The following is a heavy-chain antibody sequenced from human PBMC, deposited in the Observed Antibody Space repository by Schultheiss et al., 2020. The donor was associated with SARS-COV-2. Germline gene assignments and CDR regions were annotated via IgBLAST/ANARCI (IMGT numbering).Heavy chain of an antibody. CDR1: GGSISSGGYY. J-gene: IGHJ4*02. CDR3: ARRRDWNDVFDY. V-gene: IGHV4-61*08. Sequence: SETLSLTCTVSGGSISSGGYYWSWIRQHPGKGLEWIGYIYYSGSTNYNPSLKSRVTISVDTSKNQFSLKLGSVTAADTAVYYCARRRDWNDVFDYWGQGTLVTVAS. CDR2: IYYSGST. D-gene: IGHD1-1*01.